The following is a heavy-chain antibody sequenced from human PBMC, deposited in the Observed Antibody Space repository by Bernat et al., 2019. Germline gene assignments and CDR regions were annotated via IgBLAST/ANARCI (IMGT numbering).Heavy chain of an antibody. V-gene: IGHV3-72*01. Sequence: EEQLVESGGGLVQPGGSLRPSGAASGLAFSDNSMAGFPRAPGRGRGWFGGIRKKTNSYSTEYAASVKGRFTISRDDSKNSLYLQVNSLKTDDTAVYYCARASGTSYFDLWGQGTLVTVSS. CDR1: GLAFSDNS. J-gene: IGHJ4*02. CDR3: ARASGTSYFDL. CDR2: IRKKTNSYST. D-gene: IGHD3-3*01.